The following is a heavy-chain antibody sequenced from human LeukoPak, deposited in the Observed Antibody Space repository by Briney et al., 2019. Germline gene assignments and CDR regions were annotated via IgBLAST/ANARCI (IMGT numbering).Heavy chain of an antibody. J-gene: IGHJ3*01. CDR1: GGSISSSSYY. CDR2: IYYSGST. CDR3: AGTYYYALGV. D-gene: IGHD3-10*01. V-gene: IGHV4-39*07. Sequence: SETLSLTCTVSGGSISSSSYYWGWIRQPPGKGLEWIGSIYYSGSTYYNPSLKSRVTMSVDTSKNQFSLKLNSVTAADTAMYYCAGTYYYALGVWGQGTMVTVSS.